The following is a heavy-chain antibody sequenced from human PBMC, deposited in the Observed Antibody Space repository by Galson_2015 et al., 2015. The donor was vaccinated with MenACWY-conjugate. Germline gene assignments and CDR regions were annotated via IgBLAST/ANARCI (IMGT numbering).Heavy chain of an antibody. CDR3: ARHPPGGRGMDV. Sequence: QSGAEVKKPGESLKISCTGSGYSFTNYWIGWVRQMPGKGLEWMGLISPGDSNIRYSPPFQGQVTISADKSVSTAYLQWYSLKASDTAIYYCARHPPGGRGMDVWGQGTTVTVSS. CDR2: ISPGDSNI. CDR1: GYSFTNYW. D-gene: IGHD1-26*01. J-gene: IGHJ6*02. V-gene: IGHV5-51*01.